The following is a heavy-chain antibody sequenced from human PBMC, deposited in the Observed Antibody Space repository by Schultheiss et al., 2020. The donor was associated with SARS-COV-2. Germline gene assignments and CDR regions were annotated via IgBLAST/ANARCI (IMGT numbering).Heavy chain of an antibody. V-gene: IGHV4-4*02. J-gene: IGHJ1*01. CDR2: IYHSGST. CDR3: ARGPVVGYSGTYLGYFQH. D-gene: IGHD1-26*01. Sequence: SETLSLTCAVSGGSISSSNWWSWVRQPPGKGLEWIGEIYHSGSTNYNPSLKSRITMSVDTSKNQFYLRLSSVTAADTAVYYCARGPVVGYSGTYLGYFQHWGQGTLVTVSS. CDR1: GGSISSSNW.